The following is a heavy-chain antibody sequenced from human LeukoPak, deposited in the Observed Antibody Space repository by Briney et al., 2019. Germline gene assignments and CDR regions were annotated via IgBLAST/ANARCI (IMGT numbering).Heavy chain of an antibody. CDR2: ISSSGSDI. CDR1: GFTFSSYT. V-gene: IGHV3-48*04. D-gene: IGHD4-23*01. CDR3: ARDYGGSSPFDY. Sequence: QTGGSLRLSCATSGFTFSSYTMNWVRQAPGKGLEWVSYISSSGSDIYYADSVKGRFTISRDNAKNSLYLHMNSLRAEDTAVYYCARDYGGSSPFDYWGPGTLVTVAS. J-gene: IGHJ4*02.